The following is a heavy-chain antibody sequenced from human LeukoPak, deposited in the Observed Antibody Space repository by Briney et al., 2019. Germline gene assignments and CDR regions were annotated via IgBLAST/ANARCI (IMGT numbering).Heavy chain of an antibody. Sequence: GSVKVSCKASGYTFTGYYIHWVRQAPGQGLEWMGRVNPNSGVTNSIQKFQGRVTMTRDTSISTAYMELSGLRSDDTAVYYCARKGVPNGYFDYWGQGTLVTVSS. J-gene: IGHJ4*02. CDR1: GYTFTGYY. CDR2: VNPNSGVT. D-gene: IGHD3-16*01. V-gene: IGHV1-2*06. CDR3: ARKGVPNGYFDY.